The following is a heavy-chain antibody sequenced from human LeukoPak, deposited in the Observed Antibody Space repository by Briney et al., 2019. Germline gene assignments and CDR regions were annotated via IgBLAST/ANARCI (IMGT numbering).Heavy chain of an antibody. D-gene: IGHD2-15*01. CDR1: GGSFSGYY. V-gene: IGHV4-34*01. CDR2: INHSGST. Sequence: SETLSLTCAVYGGSFSGYYWSWIRQPPGRGLEWIGEINHSGSTNYNPPLKSRVTISVDTSKNQFSLKLSSVTAADTAVYYCARAVGSGGSPEDYWGQGTLVTVSS. J-gene: IGHJ4*02. CDR3: ARAVGSGGSPEDY.